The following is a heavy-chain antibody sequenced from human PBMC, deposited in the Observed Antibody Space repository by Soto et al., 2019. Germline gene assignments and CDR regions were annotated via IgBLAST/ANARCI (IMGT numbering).Heavy chain of an antibody. V-gene: IGHV1-69*13. Sequence: EASVKVSCKASGGTFSSYAISWVRQAPGQGLEWMGGIIPIFGTANYAQKFQGRVTITADESTSTAYMELSSLRSEDTAVYYCARDRPTVTTGSYYGMDVWGQGTTVTVSS. CDR3: ARDRPTVTTGSYYGMDV. CDR2: IIPIFGTA. CDR1: GGTFSSYA. J-gene: IGHJ6*02. D-gene: IGHD4-4*01.